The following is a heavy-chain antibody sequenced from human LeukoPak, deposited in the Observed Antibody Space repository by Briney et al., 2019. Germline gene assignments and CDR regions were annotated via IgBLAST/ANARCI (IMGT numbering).Heavy chain of an antibody. V-gene: IGHV1-46*01. CDR3: ARDQGNHRALDY. D-gene: IGHD3-10*01. CDR1: GYTFTSYY. CDR2: INPSGGST. J-gene: IGHJ4*02. Sequence: ASVKVSCTASGYTFTSYYMHWVRQAPGQGLEWMGIINPSGGSTSYAQKFQGRVTMTRDTSTSTVYMELSSLRSEDTAVYYCARDQGNHRALDYWGQGTLVTVSS.